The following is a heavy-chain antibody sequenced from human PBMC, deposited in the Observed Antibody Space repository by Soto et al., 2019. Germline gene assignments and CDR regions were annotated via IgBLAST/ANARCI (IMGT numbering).Heavy chain of an antibody. D-gene: IGHD2-2*01. V-gene: IGHV3-48*02. CDR2: ISSSSSPI. Sequence: GGSLRLSCAASGFSFSTYSMNWVRQAPGKGLEWVSYISSSSSPIYYADSVKGRFTIARDNAKNSLYLQMNSLRDEDTAVYYCARGGYCSDTNCVECWGQGTLVTVSS. CDR3: ARGGYCSDTNCVEC. J-gene: IGHJ4*02. CDR1: GFSFSTYS.